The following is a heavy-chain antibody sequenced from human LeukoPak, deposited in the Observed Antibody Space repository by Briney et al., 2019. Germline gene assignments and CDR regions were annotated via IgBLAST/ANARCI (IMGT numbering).Heavy chain of an antibody. CDR3: ARRKRATAGSYFDY. Sequence: SETLSLTCTVSGGSISPHSWSWIRQPPGKGLEWIGYIFYIGHTNYNPSLKSRVTISVDMSKNQFSLKLSSVTAADTAVYYCARRKRATAGSYFDYWGQGTLVTVSS. CDR2: IFYIGHT. CDR1: GGSISPHS. V-gene: IGHV4-59*11. J-gene: IGHJ4*02. D-gene: IGHD6-13*01.